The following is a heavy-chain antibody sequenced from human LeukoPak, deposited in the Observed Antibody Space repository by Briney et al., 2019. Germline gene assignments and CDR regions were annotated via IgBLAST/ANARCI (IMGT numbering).Heavy chain of an antibody. CDR1: GGTFSSYA. CDR2: IIPIFGTA. Sequence: GASVKVSCKASGGTFSSYAISWVRQAPGQGLEWMGGIIPIFGTANYAQKFQGRVTITADESTSTAYMELSSLRSEDTAVYYCARDSSGYYSAGFDYWGQGTLVTVSS. J-gene: IGHJ4*02. CDR3: ARDSSGYYSAGFDY. D-gene: IGHD3-22*01. V-gene: IGHV1-69*13.